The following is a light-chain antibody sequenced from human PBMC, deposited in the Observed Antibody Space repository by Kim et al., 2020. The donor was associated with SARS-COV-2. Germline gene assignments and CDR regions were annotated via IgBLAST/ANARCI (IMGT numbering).Light chain of an antibody. CDR1: QSIINS. J-gene: IGKJ4*01. CDR3: QQYYSHPLT. Sequence: ESIGDRLALTCRASQSIINSLAWYQQRLVKAPTLLLSATSKLERGVPARFSGSGSGTTYTLTISNLQPEDLATYYCQQYYSHPLTFGGGTKVDIK. CDR2: ATS. V-gene: IGKV1-NL1*01.